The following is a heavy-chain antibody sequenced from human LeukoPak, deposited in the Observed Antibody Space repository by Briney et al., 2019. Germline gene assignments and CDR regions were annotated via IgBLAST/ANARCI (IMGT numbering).Heavy chain of an antibody. CDR1: GFMFHDYA. Sequence: GSLGLSCAAPGFMFHDYAIHWVRQAPGKGLEWVSLISGDGGSTFYADSVKGRFTISGDNSKNTLYLQMTSLRADDTAVYYCARDRVLHYFDYWGQGALVTVSS. V-gene: IGHV3-43*02. CDR2: ISGDGGST. CDR3: ARDRVLHYFDY. D-gene: IGHD3-16*01. J-gene: IGHJ4*02.